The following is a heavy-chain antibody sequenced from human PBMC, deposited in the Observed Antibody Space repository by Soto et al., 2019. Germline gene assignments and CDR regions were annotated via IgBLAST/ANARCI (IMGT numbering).Heavy chain of an antibody. CDR3: AAREDGYSLPYYFDY. V-gene: IGHV1-69*12. CDR2: IIPIFGTA. CDR1: GGTFSSYA. Sequence: QVQLVQSGAEVKKPGSSVKVSCKASGGTFSSYAISWVRQAPGQGLEWMGGIIPIFGTANYAQKFQGRVTSTADESTSTAYMELSSLRSEDTAVYYCAAREDGYSLPYYFDYWGQGTLVTVSS. J-gene: IGHJ4*02. D-gene: IGHD5-18*01.